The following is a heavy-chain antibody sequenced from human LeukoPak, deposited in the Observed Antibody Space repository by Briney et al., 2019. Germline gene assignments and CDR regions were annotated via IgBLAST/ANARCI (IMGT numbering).Heavy chain of an antibody. CDR1: GFTVSSNY. Sequence: GGSLRLSCAASGFTVSSNYMSWVRQAPGKGLEWVSVIYSGGSTYYADSVKGRFTISRDNSKSTLYLQMNSLRAEDTAVYYCARVYSSEGYKWEYFDYWGQGTLGTVSS. CDR2: IYSGGST. D-gene: IGHD5-24*01. CDR3: ARVYSSEGYKWEYFDY. V-gene: IGHV3-66*01. J-gene: IGHJ4*02.